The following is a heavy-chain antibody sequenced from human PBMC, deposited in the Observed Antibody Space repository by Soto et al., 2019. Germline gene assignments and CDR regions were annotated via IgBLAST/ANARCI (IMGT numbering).Heavy chain of an antibody. Sequence: QVQLVESGGGVVQPGRSLRLSCAASGLTFSRSAMHWVRQAPGKGLEWVAIISHDGRNEYYLDSVKGRFTISRDNSKDTMYLQVSRLRPEDTAVYYWVRDRDDDGGSCNAFDSWGQGSMVTVSA. CDR1: GLTFSRSA. J-gene: IGHJ3*02. CDR3: VRDRDDDGGSCNAFDS. D-gene: IGHD4-17*01. CDR2: ISHDGRNE. V-gene: IGHV3-30*04.